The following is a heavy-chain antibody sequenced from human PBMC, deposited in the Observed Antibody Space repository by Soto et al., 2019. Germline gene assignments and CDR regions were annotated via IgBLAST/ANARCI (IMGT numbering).Heavy chain of an antibody. CDR3: ARDLSWVVVVVAATPRNLTFDY. V-gene: IGHV1-2*04. J-gene: IGHJ4*02. CDR2: INPNSGGT. Sequence: GASVKVSCKASGYTFTGYYMHWVRQAPGQGLEWMGWINPNSGGTNYAQKFQGWVTMTRDTSISTAYMELSRLRSDDTAVYYCARDLSWVVVVVAATPRNLTFDYWGQGTLVTSPQ. D-gene: IGHD2-15*01. CDR1: GYTFTGYY.